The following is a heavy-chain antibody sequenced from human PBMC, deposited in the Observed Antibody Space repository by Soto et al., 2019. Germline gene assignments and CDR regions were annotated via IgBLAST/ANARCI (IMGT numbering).Heavy chain of an antibody. V-gene: IGHV3-23*01. J-gene: IGHJ6*02. CDR3: ARDPPATRHGMDV. CDR2: IGVGGGGT. CDR1: GFTFSSYA. Sequence: PGGSLRLSCAASGFTFSSYAMSWVRQAPGKGLEWVSSIGVGGGGTYYADSVKGRFTISRDNSKNTLYLQMKSLRAEDTAVYYCARDPPATRHGMDVWGQGTTVTVSS.